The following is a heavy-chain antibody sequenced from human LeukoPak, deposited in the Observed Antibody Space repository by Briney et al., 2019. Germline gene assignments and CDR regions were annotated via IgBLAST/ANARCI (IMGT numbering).Heavy chain of an antibody. D-gene: IGHD4-17*01. CDR3: AKHGEAYGDSKTDY. Sequence: GGSLRLSCAASGFTFSNYAMRWVRQAPGKGLEWVSVIIDSGGRTYYADSVKGRFTISRDNSKNTLYLHMNSLRAEDTAIYYCAKHGEAYGDSKTDYWGQGTLVTVSS. J-gene: IGHJ4*02. CDR1: GFTFSNYA. V-gene: IGHV3-23*01. CDR2: IIDSGGRT.